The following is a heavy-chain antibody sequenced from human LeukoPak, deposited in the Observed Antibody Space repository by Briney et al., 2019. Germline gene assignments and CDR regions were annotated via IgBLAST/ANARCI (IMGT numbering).Heavy chain of an antibody. CDR2: IIPIFGTA. V-gene: IGHV1-69*05. J-gene: IGHJ3*02. Sequence: SVKVSCKASGGTFSSYAISWVRQAPGQGLEWVGGIIPIFGTANYAQKLQGRVTMTTDTSTSTAYMELSSLRSAVTAVYYCARGYYYASSGYYWMWPSAPRQDAFDIWGQGTMVTVSS. CDR3: ARGYYYASSGYYWMWPSAPRQDAFDI. D-gene: IGHD3-22*01. CDR1: GGTFSSYA.